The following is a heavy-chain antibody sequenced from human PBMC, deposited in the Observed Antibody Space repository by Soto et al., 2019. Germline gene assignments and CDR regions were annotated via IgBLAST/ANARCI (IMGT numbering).Heavy chain of an antibody. CDR3: ARGIVGATGFDY. CDR2: LYYTGTT. Sequence: LSLTCSVSGGSIGSSSYYFGWIRQPPGKGLEWIGSLYYTGTTYYNASLKSRVTIPVDTSKNQFSLKLSSVTAADPAVYYCARGIVGATGFDYWGQGTLVTSPQ. D-gene: IGHD1-26*01. CDR1: GGSIGSSSYY. J-gene: IGHJ4*02. V-gene: IGHV4-39*07.